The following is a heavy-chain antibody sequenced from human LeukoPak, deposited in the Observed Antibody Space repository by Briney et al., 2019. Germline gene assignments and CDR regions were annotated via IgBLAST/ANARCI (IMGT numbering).Heavy chain of an antibody. D-gene: IGHD3-10*01. V-gene: IGHV4-30-4*01. CDR2: IYYSGST. CDR1: GGSIGSGDYY. Sequence: PSETLSLTCTVSGGSIGSGDYYWSWIRQPPGKGLEWIGYIYYSGSTYYNPSLKSRVTISVDTSKNQFSLKLSSVTAADTAVYYCARVGGWFGELLGWGQGTLVTVSS. J-gene: IGHJ4*02. CDR3: ARVGGWFGELLG.